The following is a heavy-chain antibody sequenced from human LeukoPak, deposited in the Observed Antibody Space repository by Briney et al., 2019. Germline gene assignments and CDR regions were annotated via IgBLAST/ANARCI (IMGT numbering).Heavy chain of an antibody. Sequence: PGGSLRLSCAASGFNVSRNYMSWVRQAPGRGLEWVSYISSSGNTIYYADSVKGRFTISRDNAKNSLFLQMNSLRAEDTAVYYCARSGGSYINSWGQGTLVTVSS. CDR3: ARSGGSYINS. J-gene: IGHJ4*02. CDR1: GFNVSRNY. D-gene: IGHD1-26*01. V-gene: IGHV3-48*03. CDR2: ISSSGNTI.